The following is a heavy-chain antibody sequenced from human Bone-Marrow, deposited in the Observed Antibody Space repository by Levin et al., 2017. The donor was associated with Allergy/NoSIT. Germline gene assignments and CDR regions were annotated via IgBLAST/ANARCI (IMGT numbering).Heavy chain of an antibody. CDR2: IIPIFGTA. J-gene: IGHJ6*02. CDR3: ARDASDIVVVPAAAMYYYYYGMDV. V-gene: IGHV1-69*01. D-gene: IGHD2-2*01. CDR1: GGTFSSYA. Sequence: KISCKASGGTFSSYAISWVRQAPGQGLEWMGGIIPIFGTANYAQKFQGRVTITADESTSTAYMELSSLRSEDTAVYYCARDASDIVVVPAAAMYYYYYGMDVWGQGTTVTVSS.